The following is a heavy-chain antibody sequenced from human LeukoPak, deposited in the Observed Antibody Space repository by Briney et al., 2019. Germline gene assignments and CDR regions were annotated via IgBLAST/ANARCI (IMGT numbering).Heavy chain of an antibody. V-gene: IGHV1-8*01. CDR2: MNPNSGNT. Sequence: ASVKVSCKASGYTFTSYYINWVRQATGQGLEWMGWMNPNSGNTGYAQKFQGRVTMTRNTSISTAYMELSSLRSEDTPVYYWAISYGSGEKYYYYYYMDVWGKGTTVTVSS. J-gene: IGHJ6*03. CDR1: GYTFTSYY. D-gene: IGHD3-10*01. CDR3: AISYGSGEKYYYYYYMDV.